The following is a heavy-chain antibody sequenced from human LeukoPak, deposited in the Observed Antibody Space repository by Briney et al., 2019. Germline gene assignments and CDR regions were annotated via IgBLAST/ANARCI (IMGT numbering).Heavy chain of an antibody. CDR1: GGSFSGYY. CDR3: ARSVRRGFNFDS. V-gene: IGHV4-34*12. CDR2: IFYSGTT. D-gene: IGHD1-26*01. Sequence: SETLSLTCAVYGGSFSGYYWSWIRQPPGKGLEWIGSIFYSGTTYFNPSLNSRLTISVGTSKNQFSLKLRSMTAADTAVYYCARSVRRGFNFDSWGQGTLVTVSS. J-gene: IGHJ4*02.